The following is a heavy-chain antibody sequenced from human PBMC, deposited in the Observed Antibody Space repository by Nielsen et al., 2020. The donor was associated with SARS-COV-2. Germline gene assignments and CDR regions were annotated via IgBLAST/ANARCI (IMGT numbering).Heavy chain of an antibody. CDR1: GFTFSSYG. CDR3: AREINSGSYADAFDI. V-gene: IGHV3-33*01. D-gene: IGHD1-26*01. CDR2: IWYDGSNK. J-gene: IGHJ3*02. Sequence: GESLKISCAASGFTFSSYGMHWVRQAPGKGLEWVAVIWYDGSNKYYTDSVKGRFTISRDNSKNTLYLQMNSLRAEDTAVYYCAREINSGSYADAFDIWGQGTMVTVSS.